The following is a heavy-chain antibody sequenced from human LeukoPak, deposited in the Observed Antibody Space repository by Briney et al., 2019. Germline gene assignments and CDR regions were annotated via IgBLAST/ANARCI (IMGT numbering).Heavy chain of an antibody. CDR2: INHSGST. Sequence: GSLRLSCAASGFTFSSYAMSWVRQAPGKGLEWIGEINHSGSTNYNPSLKSRVTISVDTSKNQFSLKLSSVTAADTAVYYCARRGGDPWGQGTLVTVSS. J-gene: IGHJ5*02. CDR3: ARRGGDP. CDR1: GFTFSSYA. V-gene: IGHV4-34*01.